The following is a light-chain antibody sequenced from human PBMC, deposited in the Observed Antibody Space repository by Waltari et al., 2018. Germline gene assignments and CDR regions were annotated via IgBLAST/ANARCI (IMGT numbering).Light chain of an antibody. J-gene: IGLJ2*01. CDR2: DVY. CDR3: SSYTSISTSVV. Sequence: SALPHPSSVSGAPGQSIPTSCTGTVSTVDVYDFHSWYQQYPGKAPQLIIYDVYYRPSGVSQRFSASKSGDTASLTISGLQTDDEADYYCSSYTSISTSVVFGGGTKLTVL. CDR1: VSTVDVYDF. V-gene: IGLV2-14*03.